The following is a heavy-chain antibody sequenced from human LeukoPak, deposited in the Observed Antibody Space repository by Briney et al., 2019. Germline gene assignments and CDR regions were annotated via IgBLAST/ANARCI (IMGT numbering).Heavy chain of an antibody. CDR1: GFTFSSYE. V-gene: IGHV3-48*03. Sequence: PGGSLRLSCAASGFTFSSYEMNWVRQAPGKGLEWVSYISSSGSTIYYADSVKGRFTISRDNAKNSLYLQMNSLRAEDTAVYYCARVGRKSSWYVNAFDIWGQGTMVTVSS. J-gene: IGHJ3*02. D-gene: IGHD6-13*01. CDR3: ARVGRKSSWYVNAFDI. CDR2: ISSSGSTI.